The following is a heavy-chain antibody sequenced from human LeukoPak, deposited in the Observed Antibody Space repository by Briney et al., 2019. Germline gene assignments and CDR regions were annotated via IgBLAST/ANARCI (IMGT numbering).Heavy chain of an antibody. D-gene: IGHD3-10*01. CDR1: GFTFSSYE. V-gene: IGHV3-48*03. CDR3: ARDRARRCGEFHLSSHNYYYYYMDV. J-gene: IGHJ6*03. Sequence: PGGSLRLSCAASGFTFSSYEMNWVRQAPGKGLEWVSYISSSGSTIYYADSVKGRFTISRDNAKNSLYLQMSSLRAEDTAVYYCARDRARRCGEFHLSSHNYYYYYMDVRGKGTTVTISS. CDR2: ISSSGSTI.